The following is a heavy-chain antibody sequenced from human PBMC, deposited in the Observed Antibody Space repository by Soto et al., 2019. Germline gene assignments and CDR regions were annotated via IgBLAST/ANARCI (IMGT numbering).Heavy chain of an antibody. CDR1: GFSLSTSGVG. D-gene: IGHD3-3*01. CDR2: IYWDDDK. Sequence: ASGPTLVNPTQTLTLTCTFSGFSLSTSGVGVGWIRQPPGKALEWLALIYWDDDKRYSPSLRSRLTITKDTSKNQVVLTMTNMDPVDTATYYCAHSRSRFLENDDDAFDIWGQGTMVTVSS. CDR3: AHSRSRFLENDDDAFDI. V-gene: IGHV2-5*02. J-gene: IGHJ3*02.